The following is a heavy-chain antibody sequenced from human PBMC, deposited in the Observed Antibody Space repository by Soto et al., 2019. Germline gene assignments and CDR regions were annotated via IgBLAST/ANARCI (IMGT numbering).Heavy chain of an antibody. CDR1: GYTFTSYA. J-gene: IGHJ4*02. CDR2: INAGNGNT. CDR3: AIGIGIAVAGDY. V-gene: IGHV1-3*01. D-gene: IGHD6-19*01. Sequence: ASVKVSCKASGYTFTSYAMHWVRQAPGQRLEWMGWINAGNGNTKYSQKLQGRVTITRDTSASTAYMELSSLRSEDTAVYYCAIGIGIAVAGDYWGQGTLVTVSS.